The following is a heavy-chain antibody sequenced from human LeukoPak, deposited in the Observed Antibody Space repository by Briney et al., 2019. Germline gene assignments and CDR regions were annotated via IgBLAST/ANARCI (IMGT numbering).Heavy chain of an antibody. CDR2: IYYSGGT. CDR3: ARGGYYTLEYYYYMDV. D-gene: IGHD3-3*01. Sequence: PSETLSLTCTVSGGSISSYYWSWIRQSPGKGLEWIGYIYYSGGTNYNPSLESRVTISVDTSNNQFSLKLSSVTAADTAIYYCARGGYYTLEYYYYMDVWGKGTTVTVSS. CDR1: GGSISSYY. J-gene: IGHJ6*03. V-gene: IGHV4-59*01.